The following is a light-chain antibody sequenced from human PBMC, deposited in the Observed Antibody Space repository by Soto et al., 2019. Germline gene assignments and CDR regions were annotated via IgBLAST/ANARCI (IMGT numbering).Light chain of an antibody. Sequence: DIQMTQSPSSLSASVGDRVTITCRTSQSISTYLNWYQQKPGKAPKLLIYTASSLKSGVPSRFSGSGSGTDFTLTISSLQPEDFATYSCQQTDSIPPTFGQGTKVELK. CDR2: TAS. CDR3: QQTDSIPPT. J-gene: IGKJ1*01. CDR1: QSISTY. V-gene: IGKV1-39*01.